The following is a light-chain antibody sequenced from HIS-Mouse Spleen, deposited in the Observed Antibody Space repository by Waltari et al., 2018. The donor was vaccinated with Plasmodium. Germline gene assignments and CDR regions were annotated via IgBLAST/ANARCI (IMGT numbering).Light chain of an antibody. Sequence: EIVMTQSPATLSVSPGERATLSCRASQSVSSNLAWYQQKPGQAPRLLIYGASTRATGIPARFSGSVSGTEFTLTICSLQSEDFAVYYCQQYNNWSFTFGPGTKVDIK. J-gene: IGKJ3*01. V-gene: IGKV3-15*01. CDR3: QQYNNWSFT. CDR2: GAS. CDR1: QSVSSN.